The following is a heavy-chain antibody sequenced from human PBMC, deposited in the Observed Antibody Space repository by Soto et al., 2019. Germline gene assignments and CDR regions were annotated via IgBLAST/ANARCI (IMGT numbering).Heavy chain of an antibody. CDR3: ANSYDSGSYPHDY. V-gene: IGHV3-23*01. J-gene: IGHJ4*02. CDR2: ISVSGIAT. Sequence: PGGSLRLSCAASGFTFSSYAMSWVRQAPGMGLEWVSTISVSGIATYYADSVQGQFTIFRDNSKNTLYLQMNSLRAEDTAVYYCANSYDSGSYPHDYWGQGTLVTVSS. CDR1: GFTFSSYA. D-gene: IGHD3-10*01.